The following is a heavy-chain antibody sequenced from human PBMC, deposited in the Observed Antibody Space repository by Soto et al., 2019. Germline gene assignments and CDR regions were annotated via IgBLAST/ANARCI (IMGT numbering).Heavy chain of an antibody. CDR3: ARDFIGGDYAGIVTVFDS. D-gene: IGHD4-17*01. CDR2: IVPIFGTA. V-gene: IGHV1-69*12. Sequence: QVQLVQSGAEVKKPGSSVKVSCKASGGSFSNSAIFWVRQAPGHGLECMGGIVPIFGTANYAQKFQGRVTITADESTSTAYMEVSSLRSEDTAVYYCARDFIGGDYAGIVTVFDSWGQGTLVTVSS. CDR1: GGSFSNSA. J-gene: IGHJ4*02.